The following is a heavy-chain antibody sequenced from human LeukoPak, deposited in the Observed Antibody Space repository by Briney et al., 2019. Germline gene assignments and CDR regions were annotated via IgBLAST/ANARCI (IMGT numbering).Heavy chain of an antibody. D-gene: IGHD3-10*01. CDR3: ARDRGSGWDGFDI. J-gene: IGHJ3*02. Sequence: KPSETLSLTCNVSGGSIRSYYWSWIRQPPGKGLEWIGYIYYSGSTNYNPSLKSRVTISVDTSKNQFSLKLSSVTAADTAVYFCARDRGSGWDGFDIWGQGTMVTVSS. V-gene: IGHV4-59*01. CDR2: IYYSGST. CDR1: GGSIRSYY.